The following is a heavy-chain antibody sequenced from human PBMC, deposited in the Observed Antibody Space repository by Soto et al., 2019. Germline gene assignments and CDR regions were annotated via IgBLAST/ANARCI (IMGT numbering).Heavy chain of an antibody. V-gene: IGHV3-23*01. CDR2: ISGSDDKR. Sequence: GGSLRLSCAASGFAFSTYAMSWVRQAPGKGLEWVSGISGSDDKRYYADSVKGRFTSSRDNSKNTVYLQMNSLRVEDTATYHCAKSSWAFRVVIVGAFDYWGQGALVTVSS. D-gene: IGHD3-22*01. CDR3: AKSSWAFRVVIVGAFDY. J-gene: IGHJ4*02. CDR1: GFAFSTYA.